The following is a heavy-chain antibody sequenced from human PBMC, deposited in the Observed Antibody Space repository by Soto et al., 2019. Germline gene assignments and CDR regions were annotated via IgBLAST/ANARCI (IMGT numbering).Heavy chain of an antibody. CDR3: AREGPAAMQGNYFDY. V-gene: IGHV4-4*02. Sequence: QVQLQESGPGLVKPSGTLSLTCAVSGGSISSSNWWSWVRQPPGKGLEWIGEIYHSGSTNYNPSLKSRVTISVNKSKNQFALKLSSVTAADTAVYYCAREGPAAMQGNYFDYWGQGTLVTVSS. CDR2: IYHSGST. J-gene: IGHJ4*02. CDR1: GGSISSSNW. D-gene: IGHD2-2*01.